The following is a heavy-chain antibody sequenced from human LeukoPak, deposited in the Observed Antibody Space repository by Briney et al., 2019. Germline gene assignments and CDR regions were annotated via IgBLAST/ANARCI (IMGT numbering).Heavy chain of an antibody. J-gene: IGHJ4*02. V-gene: IGHV3-15*01. Sequence: GGSLRLSCAASGFTFSNAWMSWVRQAPGKGLEWVGRIKSKTDGGTTDYAAPVKGRFTISRDDSKNTLYLQMNSLKTEDTAVXXXXXXDYSNYGGFDYWGQGTLVTVSS. CDR2: IKSKTDGGTT. D-gene: IGHD4-11*01. CDR3: XXXDYSNYGGFDY. CDR1: GFTFSNAW.